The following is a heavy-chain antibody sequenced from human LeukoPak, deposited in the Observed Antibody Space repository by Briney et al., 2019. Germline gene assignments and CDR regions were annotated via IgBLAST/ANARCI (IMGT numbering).Heavy chain of an antibody. J-gene: IGHJ4*02. CDR1: GYSFTTYW. CDR2: IDPSDSYT. D-gene: IGHD3-9*01. CDR3: ARRDYDILTGYYNYFDY. V-gene: IGHV5-10-1*01. Sequence: GESLKISCKGSGYSFTTYWISWVRQMPGKGLEWMGRIDPSDSYTNYSPSFQGHVTISADKSISTAYLQWSSLKASDTAMYYCARRDYDILTGYYNYFDYWGQGTLVTVSS.